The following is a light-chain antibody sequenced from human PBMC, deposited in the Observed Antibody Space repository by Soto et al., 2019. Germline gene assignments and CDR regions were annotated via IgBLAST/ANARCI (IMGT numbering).Light chain of an antibody. CDR1: QSVSSK. J-gene: IGKJ1*01. Sequence: EIVMREASPTLSLSSGERATPSFRGSQSVSSKLAWYQQKPGQAPRLLIYGASTRATGIPARFSGSGSGTEFTLIISSLQSEDSAVYYCQQYNLWPPGTFGQGTKVDI. V-gene: IGKV3-15*01. CDR2: GAS. CDR3: QQYNLWPPGT.